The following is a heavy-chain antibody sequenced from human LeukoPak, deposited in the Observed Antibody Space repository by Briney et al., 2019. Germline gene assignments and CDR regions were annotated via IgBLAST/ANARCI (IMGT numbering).Heavy chain of an antibody. Sequence: ASVKVSCKASGYTFTSYGISWVRQAPGQGLEWMGWIGAYNGNTNYAQKLQGRVTMTTDTSTSTAYMELRSLRSDDTAVYYCARKIGEYSGSYDNWFDPWGQGTLVTVSS. CDR2: IGAYNGNT. V-gene: IGHV1-18*01. CDR1: GYTFTSYG. J-gene: IGHJ5*02. D-gene: IGHD1-26*01. CDR3: ARKIGEYSGSYDNWFDP.